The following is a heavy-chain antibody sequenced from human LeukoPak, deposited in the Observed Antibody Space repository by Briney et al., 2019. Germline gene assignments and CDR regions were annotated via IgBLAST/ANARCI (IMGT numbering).Heavy chain of an antibody. V-gene: IGHV1-2*02. J-gene: IGHJ3*02. CDR1: GYTFIDYY. D-gene: IGHD3-22*01. CDR2: SNPKSCVT. CDR3: ASKWVTYYYNSSYYHYPTDVFDI. Sequence: GASMKVSCKASGYTFIDYYMHWVRQAPGQGLEWMGWSNPKSCVTNYAQKFQGGVTMTRDTSISTAYMELSRLRSDDSAVYYCASKWVTYYYNSSYYHYPTDVFDIWGQGTMVTVSS.